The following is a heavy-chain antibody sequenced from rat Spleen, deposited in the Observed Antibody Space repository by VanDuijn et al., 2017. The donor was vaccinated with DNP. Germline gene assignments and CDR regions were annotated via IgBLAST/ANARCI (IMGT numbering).Heavy chain of an antibody. J-gene: IGHJ4*01. Sequence: QVQLKESGPGLVQPSQTLSLTCTVSGFSLTSYGVSWVRQPPGKGLEWLGLIWTTGNTRYNSALKSQLSFSKDTSKGQVFLKMNSLRPEDTATYYGATDSSLYYYALNAWGQGTSVTVSS. CDR3: ATDSSLYYYALNA. CDR1: GFSLTSYG. D-gene: IGHD1-2*01. CDR2: IWTTGNT. V-gene: IGHV2-41*01.